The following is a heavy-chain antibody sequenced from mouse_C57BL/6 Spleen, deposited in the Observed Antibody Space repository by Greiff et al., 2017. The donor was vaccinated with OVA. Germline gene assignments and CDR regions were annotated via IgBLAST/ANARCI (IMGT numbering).Heavy chain of an antibody. V-gene: IGHV1-81*01. CDR1: GYTFTSYG. CDR2: IYPRSGNT. CDR3: VGYYGSSSPWFAY. D-gene: IGHD1-1*01. J-gene: IGHJ3*01. Sequence: QVQLQQSGAELARPGASVKLSCKASGYTFTSYGISWVKQRTGQGLEWIGEIYPRSGNTYYNEKFKGKATLTADKSSSTAYMELRSLTSEDSAVYFCVGYYGSSSPWFAYWGQGTLVTVSA.